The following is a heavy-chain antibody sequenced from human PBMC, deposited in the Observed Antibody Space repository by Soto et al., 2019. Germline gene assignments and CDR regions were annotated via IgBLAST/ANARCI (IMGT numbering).Heavy chain of an antibody. CDR1: GGSFSGYY. V-gene: IGHV4-34*01. D-gene: IGHD1-1*01. CDR3: AKPLRDGYNYYFDY. Sequence: SETLSLTCAVYGGSFSGYYWSWIRQPPGKGLEWIGEINHSGSTNYNPSLKSRVTIPVDTSKNQFSLKLSSVTAADTAVYYCAKPLRDGYNYYFDYWGQGTLVTVSS. CDR2: INHSGST. J-gene: IGHJ4*02.